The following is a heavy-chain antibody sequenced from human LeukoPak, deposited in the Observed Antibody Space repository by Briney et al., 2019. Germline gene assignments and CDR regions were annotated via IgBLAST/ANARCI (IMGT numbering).Heavy chain of an antibody. CDR2: ISSNGGST. V-gene: IGHV3-64D*06. CDR3: VKDGSGSYYTYYFDY. J-gene: IGHJ4*02. D-gene: IGHD3-10*01. CDR1: GFTFSRYA. Sequence: PGGSLRLSCAASGFTFSRYAMHWVRRAPGKGLEYVSAISSNGGSTYYADSVKGRFTISRDNSKNTLYLQMSSLRAEDTAVYYCVKDGSGSYYTYYFDYWGQGTLVTVSS.